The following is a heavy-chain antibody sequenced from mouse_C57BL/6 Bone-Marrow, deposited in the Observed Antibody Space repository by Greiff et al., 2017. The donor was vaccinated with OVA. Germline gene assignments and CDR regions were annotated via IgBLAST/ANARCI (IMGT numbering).Heavy chain of an antibody. V-gene: IGHV3-6*01. D-gene: IGHD1-1*01. CDR2: ISYDGSN. CDR1: GYSITSGYY. J-gene: IGHJ4*01. CDR3: ARALVDDGSSYDYAMDY. Sequence: EVQLQESGPGLVKPSQSLSLTCSVTGYSITSGYYWNWIRQFPGNKLEWMGYISYDGSNNYNPSLKNRISITRDTSKNQFFLKLNSVTTEDTATYYCARALVDDGSSYDYAMDYWGQGTSVTVSS.